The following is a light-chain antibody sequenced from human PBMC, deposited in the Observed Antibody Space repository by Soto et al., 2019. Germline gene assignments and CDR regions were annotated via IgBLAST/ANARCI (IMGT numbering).Light chain of an antibody. V-gene: IGKV3-20*01. CDR1: QNINSRY. CDR3: QQFGSSPGFT. Sequence: EIVLTQSPGTLSLSPGERATLSCRASQNINSRYLAWYQQKPGQAPRLLIYGTSSRATGIPDRFSGSGSGTDFTLPISRLEPEDFAVYYCQQFGSSPGFTFGPGTQVDIK. J-gene: IGKJ3*01. CDR2: GTS.